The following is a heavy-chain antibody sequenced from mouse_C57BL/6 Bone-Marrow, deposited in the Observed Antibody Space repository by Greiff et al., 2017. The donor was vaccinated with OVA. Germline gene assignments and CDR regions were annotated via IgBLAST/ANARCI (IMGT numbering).Heavy chain of an antibody. D-gene: IGHD2-5*01. J-gene: IGHJ4*01. CDR3: ARSRYSNYVRYYAMDY. CDR1: GYTFTSYW. CDR2: IDPSDSET. V-gene: IGHV1-52*01. Sequence: QVQLQQPGAELVRPGSSVKLSCKASGYTFTSYWMHWVKQRPIQGLEWIGNIDPSDSETHYNQKFKDKATLTVDKSSSTAYMQLSSLTSEDSAVYYCARSRYSNYVRYYAMDYWGQGTSVTVSS.